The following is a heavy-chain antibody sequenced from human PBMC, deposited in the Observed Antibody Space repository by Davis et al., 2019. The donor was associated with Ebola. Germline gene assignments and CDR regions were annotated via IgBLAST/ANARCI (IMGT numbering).Heavy chain of an antibody. Sequence: SETLSLTCTVSGGSISSYYWSWIRQPPGKGLEWIGYIYYSGSTNYNPSLKSRVTISETSKNQFSLKLSSVTAADTAVYYCARGGAVAGPWGQGTLVTVSS. J-gene: IGHJ5*02. V-gene: IGHV4-59*12. CDR2: IYYSGST. D-gene: IGHD6-19*01. CDR1: GGSISSYY. CDR3: ARGGAVAGP.